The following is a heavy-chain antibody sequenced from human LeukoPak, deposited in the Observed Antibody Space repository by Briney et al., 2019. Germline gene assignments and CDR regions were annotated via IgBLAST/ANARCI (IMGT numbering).Heavy chain of an antibody. CDR1: NGSISSYH. Sequence: SETLSLTCTVSNGSISSYHWSWVRQPPAKELQWIGDILTSGTTNYNPSLNSRLTISVDTSKNQFTLKLSSVTAADPAVYYCARLRVSGSYLYYFDYWGEGALVTVSS. D-gene: IGHD1-26*01. CDR3: ARLRVSGSYLYYFDY. V-gene: IGHV4-4*09. CDR2: ILTSGTT. J-gene: IGHJ4*02.